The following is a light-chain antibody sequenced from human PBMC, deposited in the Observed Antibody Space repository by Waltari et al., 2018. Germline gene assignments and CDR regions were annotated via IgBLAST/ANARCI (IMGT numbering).Light chain of an antibody. J-gene: IGKJ1*01. Sequence: EIVMTQSPATLYVSPGERATLSCRASQSVSSNLAWYQQKPGQAPRLLIYGASTRATGIAARFSGSGSGTEFTLTISSLQSEDFAVYYCQQYNNWPPWTFGQGTKVEIK. CDR2: GAS. CDR3: QQYNNWPPWT. CDR1: QSVSSN. V-gene: IGKV3-15*01.